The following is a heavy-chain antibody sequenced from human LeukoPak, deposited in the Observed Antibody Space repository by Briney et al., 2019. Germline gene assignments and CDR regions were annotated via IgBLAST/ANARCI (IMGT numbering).Heavy chain of an antibody. V-gene: IGHV3-30*18. Sequence: GRSLRLSCAASGFTFSSSGMHWVRQAPGKGLEWVAVISYDGSNKYYAESVKGRFTNSRDNSKNTLYLQMNSLRPEDTAVYHCAKDRSSRWSLDIWGQGTMVTVSS. D-gene: IGHD6-13*01. J-gene: IGHJ3*02. CDR3: AKDRSSRWSLDI. CDR1: GFTFSSSG. CDR2: ISYDGSNK.